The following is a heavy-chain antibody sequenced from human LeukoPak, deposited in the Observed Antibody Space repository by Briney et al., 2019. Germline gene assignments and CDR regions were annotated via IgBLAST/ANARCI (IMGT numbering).Heavy chain of an antibody. J-gene: IGHJ4*02. CDR3: AKLDTAMVRNYFDY. D-gene: IGHD5-18*01. CDR1: GFTFSSYG. Sequence: GSLRLSCAAYGFTFSSYGMHWVRHAPGKGLEWVAFIRYDGSNKYYADSVKGRFTISRDNSKNTLYLQMNSLRAEDTAVYYCAKLDTAMVRNYFDYWGQGTLVTVSS. V-gene: IGHV3-30*02. CDR2: IRYDGSNK.